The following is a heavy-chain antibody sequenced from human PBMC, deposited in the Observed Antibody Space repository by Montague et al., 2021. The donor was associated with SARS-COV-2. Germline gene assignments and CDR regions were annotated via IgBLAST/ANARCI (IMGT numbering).Heavy chain of an antibody. CDR3: ARARQDVVVPTLGIGAYYYYYYMAV. D-gene: IGHD2-2*01. V-gene: IGHV4-34*01. CDR2: INHSGST. J-gene: IGHJ6*03. Sequence: SETRSLTCAVYGGSFSGYYWSWIRQPPGKGLEWIGEINHSGSTNYNPSLKSRVTISVDTSKNQFSLKLSSVTAADTAVYYCARARQDVVVPTLGIGAYYYYYYMAVWGKGTTVTVSS. CDR1: GGSFSGYY.